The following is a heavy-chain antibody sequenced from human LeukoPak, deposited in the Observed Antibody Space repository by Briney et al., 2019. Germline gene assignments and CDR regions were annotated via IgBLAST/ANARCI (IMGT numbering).Heavy chain of an antibody. Sequence: ASVKVSCKASGYTFTGYYMHWVRQAPGQGLEWMGWINPNSGGTNYAQKFQGRVTMTRDTSISTAYMELSRLRSDDTAVYYCARNFPPYQLRNYYYYYYMDVWGKGTTVTVSS. CDR3: ARNFPPYQLRNYYYYYYMDV. D-gene: IGHD2-2*01. CDR1: GYTFTGYY. CDR2: INPNSGGT. J-gene: IGHJ6*03. V-gene: IGHV1-2*02.